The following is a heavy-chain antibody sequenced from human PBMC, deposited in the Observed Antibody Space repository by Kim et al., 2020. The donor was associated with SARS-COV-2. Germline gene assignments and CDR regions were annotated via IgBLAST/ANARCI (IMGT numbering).Heavy chain of an antibody. J-gene: IGHJ6*02. CDR2: ISSSGSTI. CDR1: GFTFSDYY. Sequence: GGSLRLSCAASGFTFSDYYMSWIRQAPGKGLEWVSYISSSGSTIYYADSVKGRFTISRDNAKNSLYLQMNSLRAEDTAVYYCARDLVDIVATTYYGMDVWGQGTTVTVSS. V-gene: IGHV3-11*01. D-gene: IGHD5-12*01. CDR3: ARDLVDIVATTYYGMDV.